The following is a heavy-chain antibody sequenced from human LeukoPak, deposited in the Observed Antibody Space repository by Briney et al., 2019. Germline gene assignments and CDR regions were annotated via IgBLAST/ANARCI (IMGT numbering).Heavy chain of an antibody. J-gene: IGHJ5*02. CDR1: GGSFSGYY. CDR2: INHSGST. V-gene: IGHV4-34*01. Sequence: SETLSLTCAVYGGSFSGYYWSWIRQPPGKGLEWIGEINHSGSTNYNPSLKSRVTISVDTSKNQFSLKLSSVTAADTAVYYCARGGGDTMQVVWGRKSWFDPWGQGTLVTVSS. CDR3: ARGGGDTMQVVWGRKSWFDP. D-gene: IGHD3-16*01.